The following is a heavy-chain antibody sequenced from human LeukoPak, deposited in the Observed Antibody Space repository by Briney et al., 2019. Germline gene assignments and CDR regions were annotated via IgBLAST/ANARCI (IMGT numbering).Heavy chain of an antibody. CDR1: GFTSSSYA. D-gene: IGHD3-10*01. J-gene: IGHJ5*02. V-gene: IGHV3-64*01. CDR3: AKDLDFVTMDSGWLDA. Sequence: PGGSLRLSCAASGFTSSSYAMHWVRQAPGKGLEYVSGISSNGGSTYYANSVKGRFTISRDNSKNTLYLQMGSLRAEDMAVYYCAKDLDFVTMDSGWLDAWGQGTLVTISS. CDR2: ISSNGGST.